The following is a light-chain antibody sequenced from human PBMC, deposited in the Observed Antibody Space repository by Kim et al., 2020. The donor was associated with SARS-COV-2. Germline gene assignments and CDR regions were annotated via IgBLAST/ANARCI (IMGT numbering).Light chain of an antibody. Sequence: DIQLTQSPSYLSASVGDRVTITCRASQSISSYLNWYQQKPGKAPKLLIYAASSLQSGVPSRFSGSGSGTDFTLTISSLQPEDFATYYCQQSYSTLSFTFGPGTKVDIK. J-gene: IGKJ3*01. CDR1: QSISSY. CDR2: AAS. V-gene: IGKV1-39*01. CDR3: QQSYSTLSFT.